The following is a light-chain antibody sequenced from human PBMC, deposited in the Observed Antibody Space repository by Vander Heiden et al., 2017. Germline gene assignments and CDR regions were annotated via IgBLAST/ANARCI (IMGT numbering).Light chain of an antibody. CDR1: QDISNY. Sequence: DVQMIQSPSSLSASVGDRVTITCQASQDISNYLNWYQQKPGKAPKLLIYDASNLETGVPSRFSGSGSGTDFTFTISSLQPEDIATYYCQQYDNLLIFTFGPGTKVEIK. CDR3: QQYDNLLIFT. CDR2: DAS. V-gene: IGKV1-33*01. J-gene: IGKJ3*01.